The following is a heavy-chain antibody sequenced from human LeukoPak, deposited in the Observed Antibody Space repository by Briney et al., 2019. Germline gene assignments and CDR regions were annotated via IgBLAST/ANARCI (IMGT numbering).Heavy chain of an antibody. V-gene: IGHV3-30*02. Sequence: LRGSPRLSSAAAGFSSTTYVMHRVRDAPGKGLEWVAFIQNVVIDKFYADYVKVRFTISRDNSKTTLYLQMNSLGAEDTAVYYCAKEVKLLPFDCWGQGTLVTVSS. D-gene: IGHD4-23*01. J-gene: IGHJ4*02. CDR2: IQNVVIDK. CDR3: AKEVKLLPFDC. CDR1: GFSSTTYV.